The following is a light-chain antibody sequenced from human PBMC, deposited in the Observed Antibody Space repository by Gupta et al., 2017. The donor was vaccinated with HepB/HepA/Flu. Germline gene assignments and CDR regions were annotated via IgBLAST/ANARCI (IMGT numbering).Light chain of an antibody. CDR1: QSITVY. CDR2: ASS. CDR3: QQSYNVPFT. V-gene: IGKV1-39*01. J-gene: IGKJ3*01. Sequence: DIQMTQSPSSLSASVGDRVTITCRASQSITVYLNWYQQKPGKAPKLLMYASSTLQSGVPSRFSGGGSGTEFTLTISSLQPVDFATYFCQQSYNVPFTFGPGTKVDFK.